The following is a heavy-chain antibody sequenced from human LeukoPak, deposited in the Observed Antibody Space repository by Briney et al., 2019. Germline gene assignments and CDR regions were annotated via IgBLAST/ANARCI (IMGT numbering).Heavy chain of an antibody. CDR1: GGSFSGYH. Sequence: SETLSLTCAVFGGSFSGYHCSWLRQTPGKGLEWIGEVSQSGGASYNPSLKSRVTISVATSKNHFSLKFSSVTAADTAMYYCAGSYGGNAVGPFDIWGQGTMVTVSS. J-gene: IGHJ3*02. D-gene: IGHD4-23*01. CDR3: AGSYGGNAVGPFDI. CDR2: VSQSGGA. V-gene: IGHV4-34*01.